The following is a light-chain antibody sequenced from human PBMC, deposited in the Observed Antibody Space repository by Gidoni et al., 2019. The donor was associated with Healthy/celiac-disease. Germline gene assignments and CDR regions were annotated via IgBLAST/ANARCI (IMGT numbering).Light chain of an antibody. Sequence: DIKMSQPPSPLSASVGDRVTITCRASQSISSYLNWYQQKPGKAPKLLIYAASSLQSGVPSRFSGSGSGTDFTLTISSLQPEDFATYYCQQSYSTPPTFGGGTKVEIK. CDR3: QQSYSTPPT. V-gene: IGKV1-39*01. CDR2: AAS. CDR1: QSISSY. J-gene: IGKJ4*01.